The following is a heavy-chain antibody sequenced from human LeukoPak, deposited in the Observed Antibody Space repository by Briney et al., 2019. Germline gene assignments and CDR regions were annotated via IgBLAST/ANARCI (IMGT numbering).Heavy chain of an antibody. Sequence: GGSLRLSCAASGFTFSSYGMHWVRQAPGKGLEWVAVIWYDGSNKYYADSVKGRFTISRDNSKNTLYLQMNSLRAEDTAVYYYARDALISYYDSSGYYSYWGQGTLVTVSS. CDR1: GFTFSSYG. J-gene: IGHJ4*02. CDR2: IWYDGSNK. CDR3: ARDALISYYDSSGYYSY. D-gene: IGHD3-22*01. V-gene: IGHV3-33*01.